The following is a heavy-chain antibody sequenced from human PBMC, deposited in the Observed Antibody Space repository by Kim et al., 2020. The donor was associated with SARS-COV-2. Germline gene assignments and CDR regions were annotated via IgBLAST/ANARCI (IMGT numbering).Heavy chain of an antibody. D-gene: IGHD2-15*01. CDR3: ARGPGYCSGGSCYSPTLWFDY. V-gene: IGHV4-34*01. Sequence: SETLSLTCAVYGGSFSGYYWSWIRQPPGKGLEWIGEINHSGSTNYNPSLKSRVTISVDTSKNQFSLKLSSVTAADTAVYYCARGPGYCSGGSCYSPTLWFDYWGQGTLVTVSS. CDR2: INHSGST. CDR1: GGSFSGYY. J-gene: IGHJ4*02.